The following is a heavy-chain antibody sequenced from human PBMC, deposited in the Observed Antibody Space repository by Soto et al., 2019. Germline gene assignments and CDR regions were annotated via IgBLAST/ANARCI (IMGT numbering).Heavy chain of an antibody. CDR3: GRDPYSGAQYYLDL. CDR1: GFTFSNYG. Sequence: QVQMVESGGAAVQPGGSLRLSCATSGFTFSNYGIHWVRQAPGKGLEWVAVKWFFASGGNESYADSGKGRIAIYRDDAKQPSYLEMKSLRAEDTADYYCGRDPYSGAQYYLDLWGQGTQVTVSS. CDR2: KWFFASGGNE. V-gene: IGHV3-33*01. D-gene: IGHD1-26*01. J-gene: IGHJ4*02.